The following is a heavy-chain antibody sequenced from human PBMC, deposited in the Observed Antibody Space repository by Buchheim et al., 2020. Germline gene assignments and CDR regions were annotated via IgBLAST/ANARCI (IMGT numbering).Heavy chain of an antibody. CDR3: AREWNDYDFWSGYYHDYGMDV. V-gene: IGHV1-8*01. J-gene: IGHJ6*02. CDR2: MNPNSGNT. D-gene: IGHD3-3*01. CDR1: GYTFTSYD. Sequence: QVQLVQSGAEVKKPGASVKVSCKASGYTFTSYDINWVRQATGQGLEWMGWMNPNSGNTGYAQKFKGRVTMTRNTSISTAYMELSSLRSEDTAVYYCAREWNDYDFWSGYYHDYGMDVWGQGTT.